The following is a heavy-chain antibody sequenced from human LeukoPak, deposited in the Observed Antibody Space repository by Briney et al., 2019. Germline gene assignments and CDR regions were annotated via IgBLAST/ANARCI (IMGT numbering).Heavy chain of an antibody. Sequence: ASVKVSCKASGYTFTSYYMHWVRQAPGQGLEWMGIINPSGGSTGYAQKFQGRVTMTRDTSTSTVYMELSSLRSEDTAVYYCARDIYYDSSGYPSFDYWGQGTLVTVSS. D-gene: IGHD3-22*01. J-gene: IGHJ4*02. V-gene: IGHV1-46*01. CDR3: ARDIYYDSSGYPSFDY. CDR1: GYTFTSYY. CDR2: INPSGGST.